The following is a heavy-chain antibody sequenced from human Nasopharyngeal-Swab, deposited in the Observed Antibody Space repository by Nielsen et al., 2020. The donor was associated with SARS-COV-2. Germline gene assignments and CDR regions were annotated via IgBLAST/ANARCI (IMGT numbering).Heavy chain of an antibody. CDR2: IWYDGSNK. CDR1: GFTFSSYG. CDR3: ARDSQERFDY. V-gene: IGHV3-33*01. J-gene: IGHJ4*02. D-gene: IGHD1-1*01. Sequence: GESLKISCAASGFTFSSYGMHWVRQAPGKGLEWVAVIWYDGSNKYYADSVKGRFTISRDNSKNTLYLQMNSLGAEDTAVYYCARDSQERFDYWGQGTLVTVSS.